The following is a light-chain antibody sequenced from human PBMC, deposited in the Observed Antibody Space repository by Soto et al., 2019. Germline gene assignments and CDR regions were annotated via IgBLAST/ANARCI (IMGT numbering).Light chain of an antibody. CDR1: SSDVGGYKY. J-gene: IGLJ3*02. Sequence: QSALTQPASVSGSPGQSSTISCTGTSSDVGGYKYVCWYQQHPGKAPKLMIYAVTNRPSGVSNRFSGSKSGNTASLTISALQAEYEADYYCSSYTSNTTLVVFGGGTKLTVL. CDR2: AVT. V-gene: IGLV2-14*01. CDR3: SSYTSNTTLVV.